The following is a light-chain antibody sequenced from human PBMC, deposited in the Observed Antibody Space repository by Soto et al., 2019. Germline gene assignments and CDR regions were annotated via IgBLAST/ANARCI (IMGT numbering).Light chain of an antibody. CDR2: DVS. J-gene: IGLJ2*01. CDR3: CSYAGSYISVV. V-gene: IGLV2-11*01. Sequence: QSVLTQPRSVSGSPGQSVTISCTETTGIVVGYNYVSWYQQHPGKAPKLMIYDVSKRPSGVPDRFSGSKSGNTASLTISGLQAEDEADYYCCSYAGSYISVVFGGGTKVTVL. CDR1: TGIVVGYNY.